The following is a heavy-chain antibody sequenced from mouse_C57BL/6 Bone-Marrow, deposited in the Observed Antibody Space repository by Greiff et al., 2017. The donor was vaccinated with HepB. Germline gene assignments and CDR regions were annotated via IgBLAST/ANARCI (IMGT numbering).Heavy chain of an antibody. CDR1: GFTFSSYA. J-gene: IGHJ3*01. D-gene: IGHD2-4*01. Sequence: EVQVVESGGGLVKPGGSLKLSCAASGFTFSSYAMSWVRQTPEKRLEWVATISDGGSYTYYPDNVKGRFTISRDNAKNNLYLQMSHLKSEDTAMYYCARDRDYGSFAYWGQGTLVTVSA. CDR2: ISDGGSYT. CDR3: ARDRDYGSFAY. V-gene: IGHV5-4*01.